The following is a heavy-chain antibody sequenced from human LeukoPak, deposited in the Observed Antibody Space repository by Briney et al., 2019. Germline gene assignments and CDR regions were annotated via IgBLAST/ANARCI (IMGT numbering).Heavy chain of an antibody. CDR3: AKDSPDTAMGDY. D-gene: IGHD5-18*01. Sequence: TGGSLRLSCAASGFTFSSYSMNWVRQAPGKGLGWVSAISGSGGSTYHADSVKGRFTISRDNSKNTLYLQMNSLRAEDTAVYYCAKDSPDTAMGDYWGQGTLVTVSS. J-gene: IGHJ4*02. V-gene: IGHV3-23*01. CDR2: ISGSGGST. CDR1: GFTFSSYS.